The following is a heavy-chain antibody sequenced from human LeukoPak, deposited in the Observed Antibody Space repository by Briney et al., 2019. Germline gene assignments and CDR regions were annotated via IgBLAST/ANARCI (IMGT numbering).Heavy chain of an antibody. Sequence: TGGSLRLSCAASGFTFSSYAMSWVRQAPGKGLEWVSAISGSGGSTYYADSVKGRFTISRDNSKNTLYLQMNSLRAEDTAVYYCAKDCVDYYDSGGYYWGAFDYWGQGTLVTVSS. D-gene: IGHD3-22*01. J-gene: IGHJ4*02. V-gene: IGHV3-23*01. CDR3: AKDCVDYYDSGGYYWGAFDY. CDR2: ISGSGGST. CDR1: GFTFSSYA.